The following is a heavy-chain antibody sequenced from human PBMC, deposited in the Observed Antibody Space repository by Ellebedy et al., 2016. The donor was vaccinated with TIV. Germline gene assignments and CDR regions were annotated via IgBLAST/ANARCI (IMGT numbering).Heavy chain of an antibody. CDR1: GYSFIDYG. Sequence: AASVKVSCKSSGYSFIDYGITWVRQAPGQGLDWMGWVSAYSGNTNYAANLQGRVTMTTDTSTDTAYMELRSLRSDDTAVYFCARYSGSGTYYRNGMDVWGQGTTVTVSS. D-gene: IGHD3-10*01. CDR2: VSAYSGNT. CDR3: ARYSGSGTYYRNGMDV. J-gene: IGHJ6*02. V-gene: IGHV1-18*01.